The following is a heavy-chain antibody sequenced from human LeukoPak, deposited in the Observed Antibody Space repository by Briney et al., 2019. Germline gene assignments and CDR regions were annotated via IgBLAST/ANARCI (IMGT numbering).Heavy chain of an antibody. V-gene: IGHV4-34*01. CDR2: INHSGST. CDR3: ARVNYDSSGYNFDY. J-gene: IGHJ4*02. Sequence: PSETLSLTCAVYGGSFSGYYWSWIRQPPGKGLEWIGEINHSGSTNYNPSLKSRVTISVDTSKNQFSLKLSSVTAADTAVYYCARVNYDSSGYNFDYWGQGTLVTVSS. CDR1: GGSFSGYY. D-gene: IGHD3-22*01.